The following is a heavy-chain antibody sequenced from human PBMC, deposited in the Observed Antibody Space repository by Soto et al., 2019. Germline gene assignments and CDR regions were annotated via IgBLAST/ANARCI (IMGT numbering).Heavy chain of an antibody. CDR1: GFTFSTYG. Sequence: QVQLVESGGGVIQPGRSLTLSCGASGFTFSTYGMHWVRQAPGKGLEWVAVISPEGSNKYYADSVRGRFTIYRDKSNNTLYLHMSSLTPEDTAVYYCANGYRSGWYYFDYAGQGTLVTVSS. J-gene: IGHJ4*02. D-gene: IGHD6-19*01. CDR2: ISPEGSNK. CDR3: ANGYRSGWYYFDY. V-gene: IGHV3-30*18.